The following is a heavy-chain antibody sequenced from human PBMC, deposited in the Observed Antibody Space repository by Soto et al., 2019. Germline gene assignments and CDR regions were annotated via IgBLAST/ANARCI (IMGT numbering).Heavy chain of an antibody. J-gene: IGHJ4*02. CDR2: ISAGNGNR. CDR1: GYTFTNYG. V-gene: IGHV1-18*04. D-gene: IGHD2-15*01. Sequence: ASVKVSCKASGYTFTNYGISGVRQARGEGLEGMGGISAGNGNRRYADMLKDRVTMTTDTSTSTAYMELRGLRYDDTAMYYCARAQKSAYRVAEFEDWGQGTMVTVSS. CDR3: ARAQKSAYRVAEFED.